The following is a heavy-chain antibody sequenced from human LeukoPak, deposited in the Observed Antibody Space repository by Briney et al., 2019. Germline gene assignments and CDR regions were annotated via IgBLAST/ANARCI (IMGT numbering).Heavy chain of an antibody. CDR1: GFTFSDIY. Sequence: PGGSLRLLCAASGFTFSDIYMSCIRQAPGKGLEWVAVISYDGSNKYYPDSVKGRFTISRDNSKNTLYLQMNSLRAEDTAVYYCARDQAMAAHRFDYWGQGTLVTVSS. D-gene: IGHD6-6*01. CDR2: ISYDGSNK. J-gene: IGHJ4*02. V-gene: IGHV3-30-3*01. CDR3: ARDQAMAAHRFDY.